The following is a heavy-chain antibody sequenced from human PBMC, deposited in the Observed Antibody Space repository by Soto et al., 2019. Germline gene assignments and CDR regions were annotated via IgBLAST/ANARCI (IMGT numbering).Heavy chain of an antibody. CDR3: ARDRDYDFWSGSPLVWFDP. CDR1: GGSISSYY. V-gene: IGHV4-4*07. CDR2: IYTSGST. Sequence: SETLSLTCTVSGGSISSYYWSWIRQPAGKGLEWIGRIYTSGSTNYNPSLKSRVTTSVDTSKNQFSLKLSSVTAADTAVYYCARDRDYDFWSGSPLVWFDPWGQGTLVTVSS. J-gene: IGHJ5*02. D-gene: IGHD3-3*01.